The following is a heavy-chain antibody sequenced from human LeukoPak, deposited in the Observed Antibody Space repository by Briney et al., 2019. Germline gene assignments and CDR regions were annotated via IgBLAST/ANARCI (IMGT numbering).Heavy chain of an antibody. D-gene: IGHD5-12*01. J-gene: IGHJ4*02. CDR3: ARYGSGYDLIDY. V-gene: IGHV3-53*01. CDR2: IYSGGST. CDR1: GFAVSSNY. Sequence: GGSLRLSCAASGFAVSSNYMSWVRQAPGKGLEWVSVIYSGGSTYYADSVKGRFTIFRDNAKNTLNLQMNSLRAEDTAVYYCARYGSGYDLIDYWGQGTLVTVSS.